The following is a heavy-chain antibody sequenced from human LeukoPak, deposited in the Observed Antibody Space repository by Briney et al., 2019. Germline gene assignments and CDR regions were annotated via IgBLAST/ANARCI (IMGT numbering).Heavy chain of an antibody. CDR3: AREPNYYDSSGWEAFDI. J-gene: IGHJ3*02. CDR2: IYSGGST. D-gene: IGHD3-22*01. Sequence: AGGSLRLSCAASGFTVSSNYMSWVRQAPGKGLEWVSVIYSGGSTYYADSVKGRFTISRDNSKNTLYLQMNSLRAEDTAVYYCAREPNYYDSSGWEAFDIWGQGTMVTVSS. CDR1: GFTVSSNY. V-gene: IGHV3-53*01.